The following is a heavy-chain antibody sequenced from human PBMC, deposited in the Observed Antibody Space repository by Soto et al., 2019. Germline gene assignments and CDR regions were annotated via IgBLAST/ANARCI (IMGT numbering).Heavy chain of an antibody. CDR1: GGSISSSSYY. Sequence: SETLSLTCTVSGGSISSSSYYWGWIRQPPGKGLEWIGSIYYSGSTYYNPSLKSRVTISVDTSKNQFSLKLSSVTAADTAVYYCARHGGYFDWLLNNGPYYYGMDVWGQGNTVTVSS. D-gene: IGHD3-9*01. CDR2: IYYSGST. J-gene: IGHJ6*02. CDR3: ARHGGYFDWLLNNGPYYYGMDV. V-gene: IGHV4-39*01.